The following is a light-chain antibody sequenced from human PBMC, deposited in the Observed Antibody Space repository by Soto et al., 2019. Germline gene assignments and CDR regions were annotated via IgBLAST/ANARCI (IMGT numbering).Light chain of an antibody. CDR3: QQYYSSWT. V-gene: IGKV4-1*01. J-gene: IGKJ1*01. CDR1: QSVLYSSNNKNY. Sequence: DIVMTQSPDSLAVSLGERATINCKSSQSVLYSSNNKNYLAWYQQKPGQPPKVLIYWAFTRESGVPDRISGSGSGTDFTLTISSLQAEDVAVYYCQQYYSSWTFGQGTKVEIK. CDR2: WAF.